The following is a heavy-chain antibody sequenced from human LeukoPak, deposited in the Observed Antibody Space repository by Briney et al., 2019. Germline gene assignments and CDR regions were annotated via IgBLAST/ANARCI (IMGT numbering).Heavy chain of an antibody. V-gene: IGHV4-30-4*01. Sequence: PSQTLSLTCTVPGGSISSGDYYWSWIRQPPGKGLEWIGYIYYSGSTYYNPSLKSRVTISVDTSKNQFSLKLSSVTAADTAVYYCARGCSSTSCPVDYWGQGTLVTVSS. CDR1: GGSISSGDYY. D-gene: IGHD2-2*01. CDR3: ARGCSSTSCPVDY. CDR2: IYYSGST. J-gene: IGHJ4*02.